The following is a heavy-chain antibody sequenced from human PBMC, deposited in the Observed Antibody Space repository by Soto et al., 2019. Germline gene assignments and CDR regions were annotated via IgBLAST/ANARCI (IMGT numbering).Heavy chain of an antibody. J-gene: IGHJ6*02. Sequence: ASVKVSCQASGYTFTGYYMHWVRQAPGQGLAWMGWINPHSGGTTYAQKFQGRVTMTRDTSISTAYMELSRLRSDDTAVYYCARLIAAAGTVYYYYGMDVWGQGTTVTVSS. CDR1: GYTFTGYY. V-gene: IGHV1-2*02. CDR2: INPHSGGT. CDR3: ARLIAAAGTVYYYYGMDV. D-gene: IGHD6-13*01.